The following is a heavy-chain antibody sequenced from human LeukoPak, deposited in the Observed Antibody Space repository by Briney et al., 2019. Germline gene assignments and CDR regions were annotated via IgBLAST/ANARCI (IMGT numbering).Heavy chain of an antibody. CDR2: IYYSGST. V-gene: IGHV4-31*03. D-gene: IGHD6-19*01. CDR1: GGSINSGGYY. CDR3: ARESGFTSGPFDY. Sequence: PSETLSLTCTVSGGSINSGGYYWSWIRQRPGRALEYIGYIYYSGSTYYNSSLKSRVTISVDTSKNQFSLTLSSVTAADTAVYYCARESGFTSGPFDYWGQGTLVTVSS. J-gene: IGHJ4*02.